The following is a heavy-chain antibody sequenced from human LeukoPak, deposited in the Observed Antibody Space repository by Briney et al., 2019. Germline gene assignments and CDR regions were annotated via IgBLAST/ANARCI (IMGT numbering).Heavy chain of an antibody. J-gene: IGHJ4*02. V-gene: IGHV3-7*01. CDR3: ATDDNSGSDY. CDR1: GFTISSYW. D-gene: IGHD3-22*01. CDR2: IKQDGSEK. Sequence: QPGGSLRLSCAASGFTISSYWMSWVRQAPGKGLEWVANIKQDGSEKYYVDSVKGRFTISRDNAKNSLYLQMNSLRAEDTAVYYCATDDNSGSDYWGQGTLVTVSS.